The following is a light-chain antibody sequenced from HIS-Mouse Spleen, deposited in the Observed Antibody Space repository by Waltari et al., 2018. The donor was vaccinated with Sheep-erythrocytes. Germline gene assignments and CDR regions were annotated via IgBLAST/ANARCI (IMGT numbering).Light chain of an antibody. CDR2: EVS. J-gene: IGLJ1*01. CDR1: SSYVGGYNH. CDR3: CSYAGSYNHV. Sequence: QSALTQPRSVSGSPGQSVTISCTGTSSYVGGYNHVSCYQQHPGKAPKPMIYEVSKRPSGVPDRFSGSKSGNTASLTISGLQAEDEADYYCCSYAGSYNHVFATGTKVTVL. V-gene: IGLV2-11*01.